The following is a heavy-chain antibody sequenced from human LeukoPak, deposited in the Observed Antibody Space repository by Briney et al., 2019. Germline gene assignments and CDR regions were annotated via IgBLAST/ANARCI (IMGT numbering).Heavy chain of an antibody. CDR1: GYSFTNYW. CDR3: AGARHGDYRWDY. V-gene: IGHV5-51*01. J-gene: IGHJ4*02. CDR2: IHSADSNT. D-gene: IGHD4-17*01. Sequence: GESLKISCKDSGYSFTNYWIGWVRQMPGKGLEWMGIIHSADSNTKYSPSFQGQVTISADKSISAAYLQWSGLKASDTAMYYCAGARHGDYRWDYWGQGTLVTVSS.